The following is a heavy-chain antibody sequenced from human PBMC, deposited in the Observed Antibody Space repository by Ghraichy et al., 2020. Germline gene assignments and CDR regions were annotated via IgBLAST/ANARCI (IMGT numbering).Heavy chain of an antibody. J-gene: IGHJ4*02. Sequence: GGSLRLSCAGSGFTFKTYTMSWVRQAPGRGMEWVSMITGGGGSTYYADSVKGRFSISRDNSNNTLQLQMNNPRVEDTAMYYCAKAVAGRPWYVYSWGLGT. D-gene: IGHD2-15*01. V-gene: IGHV3-23*01. CDR2: ITGGGGST. CDR3: AKAVAGRPWYVYS. CDR1: GFTFKTYT.